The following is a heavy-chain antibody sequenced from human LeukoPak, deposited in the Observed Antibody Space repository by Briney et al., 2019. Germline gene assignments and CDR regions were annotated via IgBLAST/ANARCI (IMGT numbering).Heavy chain of an antibody. CDR1: GFTVSSNY. Sequence: PGGSLRLSCAASGFTVSSNYMSWVRQAPGKGLEWVSVIYSGGSTYYADSVKGRFTISRDNSKNTLYLQMDSLRAEDTGLYYCARLRSGWYYRMHVGRKGPTVSVSS. V-gene: IGHV3-53*01. CDR3: ARLRSGWYYRMHV. D-gene: IGHD6-19*01. J-gene: IGHJ6*04. CDR2: IYSGGST.